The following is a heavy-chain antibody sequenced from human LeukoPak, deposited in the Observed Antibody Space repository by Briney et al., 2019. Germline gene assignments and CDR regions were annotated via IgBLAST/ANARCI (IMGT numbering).Heavy chain of an antibody. CDR1: GYNFINYW. D-gene: IGHD3-10*01. J-gene: IGHJ4*02. V-gene: IGHV5-51*01. CDR3: ATRYGSGTYYPFDY. Sequence: GESLKISCKGSGYNFINYWIGWVRQVPGKGLEWMGIIYPRDCETRYRLSFQGQVTILVDKSINAAYLQWSSLKASDTAIYYCATRYGSGTYYPFDYWGQGTLVTVSS. CDR2: IYPRDCET.